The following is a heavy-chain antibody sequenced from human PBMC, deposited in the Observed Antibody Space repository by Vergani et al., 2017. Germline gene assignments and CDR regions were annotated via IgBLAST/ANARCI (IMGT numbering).Heavy chain of an antibody. CDR2: ISSNGGST. CDR3: ARGGAHGDDSGY. D-gene: IGHD4-17*01. CDR1: GFTFSSYA. Sequence: EVQLVESGGGLVQPGGSLRLSCAASGFTFSSYAMHWVRQAPGKGLEYVSAISSNGGSTYYANSVKGRFTISRDNSKNTLYLQMGSLRAEDMAVYYCARGGAHGDDSGYWGQGTLVTVSS. V-gene: IGHV3-64*01. J-gene: IGHJ4*02.